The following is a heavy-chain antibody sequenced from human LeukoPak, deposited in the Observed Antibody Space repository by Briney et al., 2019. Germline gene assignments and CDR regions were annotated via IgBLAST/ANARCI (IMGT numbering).Heavy chain of an antibody. V-gene: IGHV4-59*01. CDR3: ARGPARGYCSSTSCYVFDY. CDR2: IYYSGST. Sequence: SETLSLTCTVSGGSIRSYYWSWIRQPPGKGLEWIGYIYYSGSTNYNPSLKSRVTISVDTSKNQFSLKLSSVTAADTAVYYCARGPARGYCSSTSCYVFDYWGQASLVTVSS. J-gene: IGHJ4*02. CDR1: GGSIRSYY. D-gene: IGHD2-2*01.